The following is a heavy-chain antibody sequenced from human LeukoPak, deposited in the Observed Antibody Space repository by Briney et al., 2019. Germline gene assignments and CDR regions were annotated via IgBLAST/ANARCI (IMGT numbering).Heavy chain of an antibody. CDR2: ISGDGGST. CDR1: GFTFDDYA. CDR3: AKDFMIGPRETEYYFYY. V-gene: IGHV3-43*02. J-gene: IGHJ4*02. D-gene: IGHD3-22*01. Sequence: GGSLRLSCAASGFTFDDYAMHWVRQAPGKGLEWVSLISGDGGSTYYADSVKGRFTISRDNSKNSLYLQMNSLRTEDTALYYCAKDFMIGPRETEYYFYYRGQGTLVTVSS.